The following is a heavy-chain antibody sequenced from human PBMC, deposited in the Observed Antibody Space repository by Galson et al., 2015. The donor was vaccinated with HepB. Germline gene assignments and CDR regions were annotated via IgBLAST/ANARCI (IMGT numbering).Heavy chain of an antibody. V-gene: IGHV1-69*13. J-gene: IGHJ6*03. Sequence: SVKVSCKASGGTFSSYAISWVRQAPGQGLEWMGGIIPIFGTANYAQKFQGRVTITADESTSTAYMELSSLRSEDTAVYYCARVGYDFWSGYSRPPQGYYMDVWGKGTTVTVSS. CDR1: GGTFSSYA. CDR2: IIPIFGTA. D-gene: IGHD3-3*01. CDR3: ARVGYDFWSGYSRPPQGYYMDV.